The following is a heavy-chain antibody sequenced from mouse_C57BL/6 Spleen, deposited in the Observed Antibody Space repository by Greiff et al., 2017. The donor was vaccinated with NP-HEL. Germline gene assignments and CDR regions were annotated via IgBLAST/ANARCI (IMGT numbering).Heavy chain of an antibody. Sequence: EVQLQQSGPELVKPGASVKISCKASGYTFTDYYMNWVKQSHGKSLEWIGDINPNNGGTSYNQKFKGKATLTVDKSSSTAYMELRSLTSEDSAVYYCANLLPFDYWGQGTTLTVSS. D-gene: IGHD2-10*01. V-gene: IGHV1-26*01. CDR3: ANLLPFDY. J-gene: IGHJ2*01. CDR2: INPNNGGT. CDR1: GYTFTDYY.